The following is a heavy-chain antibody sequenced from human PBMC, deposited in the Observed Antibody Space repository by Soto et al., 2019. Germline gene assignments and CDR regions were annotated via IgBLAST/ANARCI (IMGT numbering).Heavy chain of an antibody. D-gene: IGHD6-6*01. CDR3: ARDCKQLSQDYYYYYGMDV. Sequence: SETLSLTCTVSGGSISSGGYYWSWIRQHPGKGLEWIGYIYYSGSTYYNPSPKSRVTISVDTSKNQFSLKLSSVTAADTAVYYCARDCKQLSQDYYYYYGMDVWGQGTTVTVSS. CDR2: IYYSGST. J-gene: IGHJ6*02. CDR1: GGSISSGGYY. V-gene: IGHV4-31*03.